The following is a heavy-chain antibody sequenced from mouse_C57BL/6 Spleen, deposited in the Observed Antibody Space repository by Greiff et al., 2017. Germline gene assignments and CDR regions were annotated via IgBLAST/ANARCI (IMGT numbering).Heavy chain of an antibody. J-gene: IGHJ4*01. CDR1: GYSFTDYN. V-gene: IGHV1-39*01. Sequence: EVKLMESGPELVKPGASVKISCKASGYSFTDYNMNWVKQSNGKSLEWIGVINPNYGTTSYNQKFKGKATLTVDQSSSTAYMQLNSLTSEDSAVYYCAGGATVWLRYAMDYWGQGTSVTVSS. CDR2: INPNYGTT. CDR3: AGGATVWLRYAMDY. D-gene: IGHD2-2*01.